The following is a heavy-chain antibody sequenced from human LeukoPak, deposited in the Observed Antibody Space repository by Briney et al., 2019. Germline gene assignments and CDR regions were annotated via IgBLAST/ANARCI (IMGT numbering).Heavy chain of an antibody. CDR1: GYTFTSYD. CDR2: MNPNSGNT. V-gene: IGHV1-8*01. J-gene: IGHJ6*03. D-gene: IGHD1-1*01. CDR3: ARGRTYYYYYYMDV. Sequence: ASVKVSCKASGYTFTSYDINWVRQATGQGLEWMGWMNPNSGNTGYAQKFQGRVTMTRDTSISTAYMELSRLRSGDTAVYYCARGRTYYYYYYMDVWGKGTTVTVSS.